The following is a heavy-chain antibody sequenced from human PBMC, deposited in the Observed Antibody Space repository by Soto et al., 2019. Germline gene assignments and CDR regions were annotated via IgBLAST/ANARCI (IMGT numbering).Heavy chain of an antibody. CDR3: ARDINYYGSYWFDP. Sequence: ASVKVSCKASGYTFTSYDINWVRQATGQGLEWMGWMNAGNGNTKYSQKFQGRVTITRDTSASTAYMELSSLRSEDTAVYYCARDINYYGSYWFDPWGQGTLVTVSS. D-gene: IGHD3-10*01. CDR2: MNAGNGNT. CDR1: GYTFTSYD. V-gene: IGHV1-3*01. J-gene: IGHJ5*02.